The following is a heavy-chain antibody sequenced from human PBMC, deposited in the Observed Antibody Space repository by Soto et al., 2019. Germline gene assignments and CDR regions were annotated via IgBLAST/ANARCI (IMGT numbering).Heavy chain of an antibody. D-gene: IGHD4-17*01. J-gene: IGHJ4*02. V-gene: IGHV4-34*01. CDR1: GGSFSGYY. CDR3: ARGGHDYGGNLDY. Sequence: QVQLQQWGAGLLKPSETLSLTCAVYGGSFSGYYWSWIRQPPGKGLEWIGEINHSGSTNYNPSLKSRVPISVDTSKNQFSLKLSSVTAADTAVYYCARGGHDYGGNLDYWGQGTLVTVSS. CDR2: INHSGST.